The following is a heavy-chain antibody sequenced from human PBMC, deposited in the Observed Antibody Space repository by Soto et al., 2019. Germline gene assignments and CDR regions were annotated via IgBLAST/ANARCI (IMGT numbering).Heavy chain of an antibody. CDR3: ERVFSDSSSFFDP. V-gene: IGHV4-31*01. Sequence: QVQLQESGPGLVKPSQTLSLTCTVSGGSISSGGYYWSWIRQHPGNGLEWLGYIYYSGSTYYNPSLKCQVSIAVDTSKNQFSLKLSSVTAADTAVYYCERVFSDSSSFFDPWGQGTLVTVSS. CDR1: GGSISSGGYY. J-gene: IGHJ5*02. CDR2: IYYSGST. D-gene: IGHD6-13*01.